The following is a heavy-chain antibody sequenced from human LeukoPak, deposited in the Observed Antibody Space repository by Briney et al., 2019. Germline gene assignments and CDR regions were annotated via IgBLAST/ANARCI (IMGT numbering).Heavy chain of an antibody. D-gene: IGHD3-22*01. CDR3: AITRKNYYDSSGLFDY. CDR1: GFTFSSYA. CDR2: ISSSGSTK. Sequence: PGGSLRLSCAASGFTFSSYAMSWVRQAPGKGLEWVSYISSSGSTKYSADSVKGRFTISRDNAKNSLFLQMKSLRAEDTAVYYCAITRKNYYDSSGLFDYWGQGTLVTVSS. J-gene: IGHJ4*02. V-gene: IGHV3-48*04.